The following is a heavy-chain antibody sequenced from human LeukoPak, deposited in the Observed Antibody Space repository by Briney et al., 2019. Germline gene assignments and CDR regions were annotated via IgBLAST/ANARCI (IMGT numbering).Heavy chain of an antibody. V-gene: IGHV3-33*01. J-gene: IGHJ4*02. CDR1: GFTFNSYG. Sequence: GRSLRLSCTASGFTFNSYGMHWVRQAPGKGLEWVAVIWYDGSNKYYADSVKGRFTISRDNSKNTLYLQMNSLRAEDTAVYYCARARTVEPDYWGQATLVTVSS. D-gene: IGHD4-23*01. CDR2: IWYDGSNK. CDR3: ARARTVEPDY.